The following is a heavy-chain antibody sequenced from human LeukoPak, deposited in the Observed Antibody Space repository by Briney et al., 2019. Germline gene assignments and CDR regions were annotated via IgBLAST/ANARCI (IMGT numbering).Heavy chain of an antibody. CDR2: MNPNSGNA. J-gene: IGHJ6*03. V-gene: IGHV1-8*01. CDR3: ARRVVAATFYYYYYYMDV. D-gene: IGHD2-15*01. Sequence: ASVKVSCKASGYTFASYDINWVRQATGQGLEWMGWMNPNSGNAGYAQKFQGRVTMTRNTSISTAYMELSSLRSEDTAVYYCARRVVAATFYYYYYYMDVWGKGTTVTVSS. CDR1: GYTFASYD.